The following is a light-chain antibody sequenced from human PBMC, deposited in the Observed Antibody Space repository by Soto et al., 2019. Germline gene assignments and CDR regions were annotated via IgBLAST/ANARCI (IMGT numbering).Light chain of an antibody. Sequence: DIQMTQSPSTLSASIGARVTITCLASQSLDNCVAWYQQKPGKAPKLLIYDVSSLESGVPSRFSGSGSGTDFVLTISSLQPEDSATYCCQQLDSMPITFGQGTRLEIK. V-gene: IGKV1-5*01. CDR2: DVS. J-gene: IGKJ5*01. CDR1: QSLDNC. CDR3: QQLDSMPIT.